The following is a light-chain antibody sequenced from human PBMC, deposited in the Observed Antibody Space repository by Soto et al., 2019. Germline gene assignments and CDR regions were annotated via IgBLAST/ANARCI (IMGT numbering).Light chain of an antibody. V-gene: IGLV1-44*01. CDR3: AAWDDSLRGVV. J-gene: IGLJ2*01. CDR2: SSS. Sequence: QSVLTQPPSASGTPGQRVTISCSGSSSNIGGKAVNWYQHLPGTAPKLLIYSSSQRPSGVPDRFSGSKSGTSASLAISGLQSEDEADYYCAAWDDSLRGVVFGGGTKLTVL. CDR1: SSNIGGKA.